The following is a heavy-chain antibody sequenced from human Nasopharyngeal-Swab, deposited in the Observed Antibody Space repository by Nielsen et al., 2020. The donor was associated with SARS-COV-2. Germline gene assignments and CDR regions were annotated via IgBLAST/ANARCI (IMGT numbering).Heavy chain of an antibody. Sequence: VRQAPGKGLEWVAVISYDGSNKYYADSVKGRFTISRDNSKNTLYLQMNSLRAEDTAVYYCARPYSGSYFHGMDVWGQGTTVTGLL. CDR3: ARPYSGSYFHGMDV. CDR2: ISYDGSNK. J-gene: IGHJ6*02. D-gene: IGHD1-26*01. V-gene: IGHV3-30-3*01.